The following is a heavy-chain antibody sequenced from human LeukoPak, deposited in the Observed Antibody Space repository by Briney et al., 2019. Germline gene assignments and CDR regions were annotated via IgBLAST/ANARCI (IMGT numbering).Heavy chain of an antibody. Sequence: PGGSLRLSCAASGFTLSSYSMNWVRQAPGKGLEWVSSISSSSSYIYYADSVKGRFTISRDNAKNSLYLQMNSLRAEDTAVYYCARDPSGRLSGYDILTGHEIEDYWGQGTLVTVSS. D-gene: IGHD3-9*01. CDR1: GFTLSSYS. CDR3: ARDPSGRLSGYDILTGHEIEDY. J-gene: IGHJ4*02. CDR2: ISSSSSYI. V-gene: IGHV3-21*01.